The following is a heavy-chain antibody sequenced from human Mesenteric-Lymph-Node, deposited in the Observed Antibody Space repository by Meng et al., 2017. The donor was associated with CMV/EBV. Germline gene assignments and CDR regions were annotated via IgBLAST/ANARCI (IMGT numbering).Heavy chain of an antibody. D-gene: IGHD2-15*01. J-gene: IGHJ6*02. CDR3: ARDSSRSADYCSGGSCYYYYGMDV. Sequence: GESLKISCAASGFIVSSNSMSWIRQAPGKGLEWVSYISPSGTVTHYADSVKGRFTISRDNAKNSLYLQMNSLRAEDTALYYCARDSSRSADYCSGGSCYYYYGMDVWGQGTTVTVSS. V-gene: IGHV3-48*04. CDR1: GFIVSSNS. CDR2: ISPSGTVT.